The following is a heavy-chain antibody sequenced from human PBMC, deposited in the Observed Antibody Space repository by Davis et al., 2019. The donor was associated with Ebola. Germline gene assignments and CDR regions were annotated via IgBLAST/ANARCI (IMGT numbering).Heavy chain of an antibody. CDR2: ISYDGNNK. J-gene: IGHJ6*04. Sequence: GGSLRLSCAASGFTFADYAMHWARQAPGKGLEWVAVISYDGNNKYYADSVKGRFTISRDNSKNTLYLQMNSLRAEDTAVYYCARDRGEWELLGGMDVWGKGTTVTVSS. CDR1: GFTFADYA. D-gene: IGHD1-26*01. V-gene: IGHV3-30-3*01. CDR3: ARDRGEWELLGGMDV.